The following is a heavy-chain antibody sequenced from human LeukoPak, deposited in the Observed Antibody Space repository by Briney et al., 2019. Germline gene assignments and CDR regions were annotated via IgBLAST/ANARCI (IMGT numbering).Heavy chain of an antibody. CDR2: INPSGGST. V-gene: IGHV1-46*01. J-gene: IGHJ4*02. D-gene: IGHD3-3*01. CDR1: GYTFTSYY. CDR3: ARDKAGQENYDFWSGYYTGFDY. Sequence: ASVKVSCKASGYTFTSYYMHWVRQAPGQGLEWMGIINPSGGSTSYARKFQGRVTMTRDMSTSTVYMELSSLRSEDTAVYYCARDKAGQENYDFWSGYYTGFDYWGQGTLVTVSS.